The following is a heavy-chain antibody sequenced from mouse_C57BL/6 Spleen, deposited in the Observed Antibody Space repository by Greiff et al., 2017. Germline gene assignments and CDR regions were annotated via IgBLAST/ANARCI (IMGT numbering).Heavy chain of an antibody. D-gene: IGHD4-1*01. CDR2: ISSGGDYI. CDR1: GFTFSSYA. V-gene: IGHV5-9-1*02. J-gene: IGHJ1*03. CDR3: TRVLTEWYFDV. Sequence: EVQLVESGEGLVKPGGSLKLSCAASGFTFSSYAMSWVRQTPEKRLEWVAYISSGGDYIYYADTVKGRFTISRDNARNTLYLQMSRRKSEDTAMYYCTRVLTEWYFDVWGTGTTVTVSS.